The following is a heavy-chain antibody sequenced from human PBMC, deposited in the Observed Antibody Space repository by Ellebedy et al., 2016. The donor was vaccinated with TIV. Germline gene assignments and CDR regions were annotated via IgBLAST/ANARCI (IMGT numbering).Heavy chain of an antibody. CDR3: ARDGTVTTPTYFDY. Sequence: GESLKISCAASGLTVSSNYMSWVRQAPGKGLEWVSILYSGGNTYYADSVERRFTISRDNSKNTLYPQMNSLRVEDTAVYYCARDGTVTTPTYFDYWGQGTLVTVSS. CDR1: GLTVSSNY. CDR2: LYSGGNT. V-gene: IGHV3-66*01. J-gene: IGHJ4*02. D-gene: IGHD4-11*01.